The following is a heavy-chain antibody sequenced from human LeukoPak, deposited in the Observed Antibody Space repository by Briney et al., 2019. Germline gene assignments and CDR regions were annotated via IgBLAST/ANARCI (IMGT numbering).Heavy chain of an antibody. CDR1: GFTFSSYW. CDR2: IKQDRSEK. V-gene: IGHV3-7*01. D-gene: IGHD3-3*01. Sequence: GGSLRLSCEVSGFTFSSYWMIWVRQAPGKGLEWVANIKQDRSEKYYVDSVKGRFTISRDNAKNSLYLQMNSLRAEDTAVYYCARLREIPVFGVVTKSTSYFDYWGQGTLVTVSS. CDR3: ARLREIPVFGVVTKSTSYFDY. J-gene: IGHJ4*02.